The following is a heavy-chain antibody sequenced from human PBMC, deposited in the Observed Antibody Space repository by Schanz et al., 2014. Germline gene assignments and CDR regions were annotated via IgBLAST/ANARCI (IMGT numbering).Heavy chain of an antibody. J-gene: IGHJ4*02. Sequence: QVQLVQSGTQVKKPGASVKVSCKASGYTLSAYSLHWVRQAPGQGLEWMGIVNPNSGDTNYAQKFQGWVTMTRDTSISTAYMEVSRLKSDDTAVYYCARGYGDSPTDFWGQGTLVTVSS. D-gene: IGHD4-17*01. CDR2: VNPNSGDT. CDR1: GYTLSAYS. CDR3: ARGYGDSPTDF. V-gene: IGHV1-2*04.